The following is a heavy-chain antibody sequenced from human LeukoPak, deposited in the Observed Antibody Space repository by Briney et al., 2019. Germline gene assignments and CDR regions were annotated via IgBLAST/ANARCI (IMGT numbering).Heavy chain of an antibody. CDR2: ISYTGST. Sequence: SETLSLTCTISGGSIGGDHWSWIRQAPGKGLEWNGYISYTGSTSYNPSLRNRVTISLHTSENQFSLRLTSVTAADTAVYYCARAVTGTSMVDYWGQGTLVAVSS. CDR3: ARAVTGTSMVDY. J-gene: IGHJ4*02. V-gene: IGHV4-59*08. D-gene: IGHD6-19*01. CDR1: GGSIGGDH.